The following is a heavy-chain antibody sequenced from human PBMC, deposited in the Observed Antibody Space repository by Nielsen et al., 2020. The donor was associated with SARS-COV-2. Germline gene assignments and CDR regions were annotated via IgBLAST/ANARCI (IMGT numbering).Heavy chain of an antibody. D-gene: IGHD4-17*01. Sequence: SETLSLTCTVSGGSISSFYWTWIRQHPGKGLEWIGYIYYSGSTYYNPSLKSRVTISVDTSKNQFSLKLSSVTAADTAVYYCARGPHDYGDYWLGYWGQGTLVTVSS. CDR1: GGSISSFY. V-gene: IGHV4-59*01. J-gene: IGHJ4*02. CDR2: IYYSGST. CDR3: ARGPHDYGDYWLGY.